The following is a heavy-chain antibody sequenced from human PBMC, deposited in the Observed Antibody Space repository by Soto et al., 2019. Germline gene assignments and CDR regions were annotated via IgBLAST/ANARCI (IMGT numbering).Heavy chain of an antibody. Sequence: SVKVSCKASGGTFSSYAISWVRQAPGEGLEWMGGIIPIFGTANYAQKFQGRVTITADESTSTAYMELSSLRSEDTAVYYCARSHYDFWSGSPKPRYYYYGMDVWGQGPTVTVSS. D-gene: IGHD3-3*01. CDR1: GGTFSSYA. CDR2: IIPIFGTA. CDR3: ARSHYDFWSGSPKPRYYYYGMDV. J-gene: IGHJ6*02. V-gene: IGHV1-69*13.